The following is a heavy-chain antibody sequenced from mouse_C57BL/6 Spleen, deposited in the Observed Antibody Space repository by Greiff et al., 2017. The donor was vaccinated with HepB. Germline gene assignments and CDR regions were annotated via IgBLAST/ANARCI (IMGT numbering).Heavy chain of an antibody. V-gene: IGHV1-82*01. D-gene: IGHD4-1*01. CDR3: AANWDVPYYFDY. Sequence: VQLQESGPELVKPGASVKISCKASGYAFSSSWMNWVKQRPGKGLEWIGRIYPGDGDTNYNGKFKGKATLTADKSSSTAYMQLSSLTSEDSAVYFCAANWDVPYYFDYGGQGTTLTVSS. CDR1: GYAFSSSW. J-gene: IGHJ2*01. CDR2: IYPGDGDT.